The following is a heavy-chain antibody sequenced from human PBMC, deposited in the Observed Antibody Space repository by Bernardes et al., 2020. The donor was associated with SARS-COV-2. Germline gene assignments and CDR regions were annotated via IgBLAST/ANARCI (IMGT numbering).Heavy chain of an antibody. Sequence: GGSLRLSCKASGFTLSSYWMHWVRQVPGKGLVWVSRINGDGSTTNYADSVKGRFTISRDNAKNTVYLQMNSLRVEDTAVYYCARGSGNYYFDYWGQGALVTVSS. CDR2: INGDGSTT. D-gene: IGHD1-26*01. V-gene: IGHV3-74*01. CDR3: ARGSGNYYFDY. CDR1: GFTLSSYW. J-gene: IGHJ4*02.